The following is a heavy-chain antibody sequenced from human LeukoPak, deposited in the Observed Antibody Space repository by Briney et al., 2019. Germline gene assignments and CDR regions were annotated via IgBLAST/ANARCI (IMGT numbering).Heavy chain of an antibody. CDR2: ISWNSGNI. J-gene: IGHJ3*02. V-gene: IGHV3-9*01. Sequence: GGSLRLSCAASGFTFADYAVHWVRQVPGKGLEWVSGISWNSGNIGYADSVKGRFTISRDNAKNSLYLQMNSLRAEDTAVYYCAREFRALDIWGQGTMVTVSS. CDR3: AREFRALDI. CDR1: GFTFADYA.